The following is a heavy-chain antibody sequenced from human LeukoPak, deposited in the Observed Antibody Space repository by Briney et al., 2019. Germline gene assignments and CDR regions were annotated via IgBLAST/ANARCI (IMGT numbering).Heavy chain of an antibody. J-gene: IGHJ5*02. D-gene: IGHD1-26*01. Sequence: SETLSLTCTVSGGSISSSSYYWGWIRQPPGKGLEWIGSIYNSGNTYYNPSLKSPVTMSVDTSKNQFSLNLSSVTAADTAVYYCARHNGGDSGTLFWFDPWGQGALVTVSS. CDR3: ARHNGGDSGTLFWFDP. CDR1: GGSISSSSYY. CDR2: IYNSGNT. V-gene: IGHV4-39*01.